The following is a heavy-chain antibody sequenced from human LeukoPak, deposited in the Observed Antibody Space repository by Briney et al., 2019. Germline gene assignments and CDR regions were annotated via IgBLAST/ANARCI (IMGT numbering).Heavy chain of an antibody. CDR1: GFTVSSNY. CDR3: ARDRWDYGSGFWYFDL. V-gene: IGHV3-53*01. D-gene: IGHD3-10*01. CDR2: IYSGGST. Sequence: GGSLRLSCAASGFTVSSNYMSWVRQAPGKGLEWVSVIYSGGSTYYADSVKGRFTISRDNSKNTLYLQMNSLRAEDTAVCYCARDRWDYGSGFWYFDLWGRGTLVTVSS. J-gene: IGHJ2*01.